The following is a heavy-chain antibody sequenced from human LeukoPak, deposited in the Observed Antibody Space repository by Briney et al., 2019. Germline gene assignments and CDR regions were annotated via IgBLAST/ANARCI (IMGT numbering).Heavy chain of an antibody. D-gene: IGHD3-10*01. CDR1: GFTFSSYA. CDR2: ISGSGGST. CDR3: AKVPPPAYYYGSGSRALGY. J-gene: IGHJ4*02. V-gene: IGHV3-23*01. Sequence: GGSLRLSCAASGFTFSSYAMSWVRQAPGKGLEWVSAISGSGGSTYYADSVEGRFTISRDNSKNTLYLQMNSLRAEDTAVYYCAKVPPPAYYYGSGSRALGYWGQGTLVTVSS.